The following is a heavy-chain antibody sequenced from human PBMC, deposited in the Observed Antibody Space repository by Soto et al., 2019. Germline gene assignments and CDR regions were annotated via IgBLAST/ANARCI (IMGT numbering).Heavy chain of an antibody. D-gene: IGHD3-22*01. CDR2: IYYSGST. CDR1: GGSISSSSYY. Sequence: ASETLSLTCTVSGGSISSSSYYWGWIRQPPGKGLEWIGSIYYSGSTYYNTSLKSRVTISVDTSKNQFSLKLSSVTAADTAVYYCATTYYYDSSGYYYAPNYFDYWGQGTLVTVSS. V-gene: IGHV4-39*01. CDR3: ATTYYYDSSGYYYAPNYFDY. J-gene: IGHJ4*02.